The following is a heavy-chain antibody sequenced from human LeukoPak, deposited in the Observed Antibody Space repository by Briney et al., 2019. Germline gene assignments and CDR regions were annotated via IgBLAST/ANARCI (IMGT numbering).Heavy chain of an antibody. CDR3: ATSPPVVPAAITAFDI. D-gene: IGHD2-2*01. Sequence: SETLSLTCTVSGGSISSYYWSWIRQPPGKGLEWIGYINYSGSTNYNPSLKSRVTISVDTSKNQFSLKLSSVTAADTAVYYCATSPPVVPAAITAFDIWGQGTMVTVSS. CDR1: GGSISSYY. CDR2: INYSGST. V-gene: IGHV4-59*08. J-gene: IGHJ3*02.